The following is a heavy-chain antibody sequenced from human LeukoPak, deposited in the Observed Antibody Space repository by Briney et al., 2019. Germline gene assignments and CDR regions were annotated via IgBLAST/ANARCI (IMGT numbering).Heavy chain of an antibody. CDR2: ISSSSSYI. V-gene: IGHV3-21*01. D-gene: IGHD3-22*01. CDR1: GGSISSSS. J-gene: IGHJ6*02. Sequence: PSETLSLTCTVSGGSISSSSYYWGWIRQPPGKGLEWVSSISSSSSYIYYADSVKGRFTISRDNAKNSLYLQMNSLRAEDTAVYYCARDLVRGYYDSSGPSRGMDVWGQGTTVTVSS. CDR3: ARDLVRGYYDSSGPSRGMDV.